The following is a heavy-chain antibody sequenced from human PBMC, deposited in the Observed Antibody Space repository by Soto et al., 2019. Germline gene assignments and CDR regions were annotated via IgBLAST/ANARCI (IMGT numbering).Heavy chain of an antibody. J-gene: IGHJ4*02. Sequence: QVQLVESGGGVVQPGRSLRLSCAASGFTFSTYDMHWVRQAPGKGLEWVAVISSDGSNEYYADSVKGRFTISRDNSTNTQYVQMNSLRAEDTAVYYCAKDLGDSSADDGADYWGQGTLVTVSS. D-gene: IGHD6-25*01. V-gene: IGHV3-30*18. CDR1: GFTFSTYD. CDR2: ISSDGSNE. CDR3: AKDLGDSSADDGADY.